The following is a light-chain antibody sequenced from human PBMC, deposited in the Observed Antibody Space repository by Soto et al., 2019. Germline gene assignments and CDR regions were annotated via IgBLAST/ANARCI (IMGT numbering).Light chain of an antibody. CDR3: QQLNSYLSIT. CDR2: AAS. Sequence: IQLTQSPSSLSASVGDRVTITCRASQGISSYLAWYPQKPGKAPKLLIYAASTLQSGVPSRFSGSGSGTDFTLTISSLQPEDFATYYCQQLNSYLSITFGQGTRLEIK. J-gene: IGKJ5*01. CDR1: QGISSY. V-gene: IGKV1-9*01.